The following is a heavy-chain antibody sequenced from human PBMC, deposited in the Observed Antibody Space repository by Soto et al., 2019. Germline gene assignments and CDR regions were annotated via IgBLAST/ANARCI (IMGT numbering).Heavy chain of an antibody. Sequence: QVQLVQSGAEVKKPGSSVKVSCKASGGTFSSYTISWVRQAPGQGLEWMGRIIPILGIANYAQKFQGRVTMTADKSTSTGYMGLSSLRSEDTAVYYWASDPPSSNGTRGLPNWFDAWGQGTLVTVSS. CDR1: GGTFSSYT. D-gene: IGHD6-6*01. J-gene: IGHJ5*02. CDR3: ASDPPSSNGTRGLPNWFDA. V-gene: IGHV1-69*02. CDR2: IIPILGIA.